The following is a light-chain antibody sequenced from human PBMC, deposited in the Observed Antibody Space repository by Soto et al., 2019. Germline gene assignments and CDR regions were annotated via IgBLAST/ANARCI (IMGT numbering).Light chain of an antibody. V-gene: IGKV3-20*01. CDR1: QNVDNNF. CDR2: GAS. Sequence: ENVLTQSPGTLSLSPGERATLSCRPSQNVDNNFLAWYQHKPGQPPRLLIFGASIRAAGIPDRFSGSGSGTDFTLSISRLEPEDFVVYHCQQYGSLPYTFGQGTKLDI. J-gene: IGKJ2*01. CDR3: QQYGSLPYT.